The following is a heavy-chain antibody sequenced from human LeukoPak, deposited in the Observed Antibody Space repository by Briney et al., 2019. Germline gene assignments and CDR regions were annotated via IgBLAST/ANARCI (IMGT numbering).Heavy chain of an antibody. V-gene: IGHV3-21*01. J-gene: IGHJ4*02. CDR1: GVTFSSYS. D-gene: IGHD3-10*01. Sequence: GGSLRLSCAASGVTFSSYSMNWVRQAPGKGLEWVSSISSSGSYIDYADSVKGRFTVSRDNAKNSLYLQMNSLRAEDTAVYYCARDWAYASGSYSLNYWGQGTLVTVSS. CDR3: ARDWAYASGSYSLNY. CDR2: ISSSGSYI.